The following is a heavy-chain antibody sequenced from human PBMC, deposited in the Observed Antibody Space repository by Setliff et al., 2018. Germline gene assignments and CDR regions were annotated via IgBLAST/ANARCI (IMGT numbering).Heavy chain of an antibody. Sequence: SETLSLTCTVSGGSISSGGYYWSWIRQHPGKGLGWIGYIYYSGSAYYNPSLKSRVTISVDTSKNQFSLKLSSVTAADTAAYYCARVALVVVIRNAFDIWGQGTMVTVSS. CDR2: IYYSGSA. CDR3: ARVALVVVIRNAFDI. V-gene: IGHV4-31*03. CDR1: GGSISSGGYY. D-gene: IGHD2-21*01. J-gene: IGHJ3*02.